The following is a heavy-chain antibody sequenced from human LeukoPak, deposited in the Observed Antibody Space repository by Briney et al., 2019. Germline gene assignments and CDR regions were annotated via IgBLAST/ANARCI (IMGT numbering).Heavy chain of an antibody. CDR1: GFTFSSYW. V-gene: IGHV3-7*01. D-gene: IGHD6-19*01. CDR2: IKQDGSEK. Sequence: GGSLRLSCAASGFTFSSYWMSWVRQAPGKGLEWVANIKQDGSEKYYVDSVKGRFTISRDNAQSSLYLQMNSLRAEDTAVYYCARSWSIAVAGTYDYWGQGTLVTVSS. CDR3: ARSWSIAVAGTYDY. J-gene: IGHJ4*02.